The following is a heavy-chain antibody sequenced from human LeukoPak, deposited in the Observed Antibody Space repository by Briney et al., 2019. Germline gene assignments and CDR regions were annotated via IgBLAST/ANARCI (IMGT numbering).Heavy chain of an antibody. CDR3: AGDLGTCSGASCSYSFGY. CDR1: SGSISSYY. D-gene: IGHD2-15*01. J-gene: IGHJ4*02. V-gene: IGHV4-59*01. CDR2: EYYSGSS. Sequence: SETLSLTCTVSSGSISSYYWSWIRQAPGMGLEWIGYEYYSGSSNYNPSLKSRVTISVDTSKNQFSLKLRSVTAADTAVYYCAGDLGTCSGASCSYSFGYWGQGTLVTASS.